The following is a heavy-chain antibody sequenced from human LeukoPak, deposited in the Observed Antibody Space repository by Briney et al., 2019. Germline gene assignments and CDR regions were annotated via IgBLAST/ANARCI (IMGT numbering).Heavy chain of an antibody. V-gene: IGHV3-33*01. CDR2: IWNDGGKE. D-gene: IGHD2-2*01. Sequence: PGGSLRLSCTASGSTFSTFGMHWVRQAPGKGLEWVADIWNDGGKEYYADSVKGRFTISRDNSKNTLYLQMNSLRAEDTAIYYCARDRWYCGTTSCSCLDLWGQGTMLTVSS. CDR1: GSTFSTFG. J-gene: IGHJ3*01. CDR3: ARDRWYCGTTSCSCLDL.